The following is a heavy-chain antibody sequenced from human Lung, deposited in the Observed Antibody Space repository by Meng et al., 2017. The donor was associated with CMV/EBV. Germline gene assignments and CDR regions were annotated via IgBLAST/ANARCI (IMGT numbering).Heavy chain of an antibody. CDR2: INTKTGSP. D-gene: IGHD2-21*02. V-gene: IGHV7-4-1*02. Sequence: SCNTSGDTFSSYAINWVRQAPGQGLEWMGWINTKTGSPTYAQGFTGRFVFSLDTSVSTTYLQISSLKAEDTAVYYCASDTPHRLFDYWGQGTLVTVSS. J-gene: IGHJ4*02. CDR1: GDTFSSYA. CDR3: ASDTPHRLFDY.